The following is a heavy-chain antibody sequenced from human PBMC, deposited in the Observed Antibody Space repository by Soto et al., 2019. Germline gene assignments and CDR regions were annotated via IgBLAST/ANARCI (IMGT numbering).Heavy chain of an antibody. Sequence: GGSLRLSCAASGFTFSSYAMSWVRQAPGKGLEWVSAISGSGGSTYYADSVKGRFTISRDNSKNTLYLQMNSLRAEDTAVYYCAKGPSYCSSTSCYSVYYYGMDVWGQGTTVTV. D-gene: IGHD2-2*01. CDR3: AKGPSYCSSTSCYSVYYYGMDV. J-gene: IGHJ6*02. CDR2: ISGSGGST. CDR1: GFTFSSYA. V-gene: IGHV3-23*01.